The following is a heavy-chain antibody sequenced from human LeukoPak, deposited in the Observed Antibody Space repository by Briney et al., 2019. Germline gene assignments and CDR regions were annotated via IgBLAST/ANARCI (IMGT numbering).Heavy chain of an antibody. CDR2: ISSSSSYI. CDR3: AKAYGSGNYHNYFDY. V-gene: IGHV3-21*04. CDR1: GFTFSSYS. D-gene: IGHD3-10*01. J-gene: IGHJ4*02. Sequence: GGSLRLSCAASGFTFSSYSMNWVRQAPGKGLEWVSSISSSSSYIYYADSVKGRFTISRDNAKNTLYLQMNSLRAEDTAVYYCAKAYGSGNYHNYFDYWGQGTLVTVSS.